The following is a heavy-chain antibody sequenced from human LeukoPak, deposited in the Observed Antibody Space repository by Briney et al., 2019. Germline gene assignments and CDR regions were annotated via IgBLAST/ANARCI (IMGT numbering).Heavy chain of an antibody. Sequence: SETLSLTCAVSGGSFSGYYWSWIRQPPGEGLEWIGEINHSGSNNYNPPLKSRVTISVDTSKNQFSLKLSSVTAADTAVYYCASYYDFWSGYDYWGQGTLVTVSS. J-gene: IGHJ4*02. CDR3: ASYYDFWSGYDY. CDR1: GGSFSGYY. V-gene: IGHV4-34*01. D-gene: IGHD3-3*01. CDR2: INHSGSN.